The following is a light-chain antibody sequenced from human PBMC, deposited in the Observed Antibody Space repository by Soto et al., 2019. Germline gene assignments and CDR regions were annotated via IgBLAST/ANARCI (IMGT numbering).Light chain of an antibody. CDR3: QQYGSSPPYT. V-gene: IGKV3-20*01. CDR2: GAS. Sequence: EIVLTQSPGTLSLSPGERATLSCRASQSVSSSYLAWYQQKPGQAPRLLIYGASSRATGIPDRFSGSGSGTDFSLTSSRLEAEDFAVYCCQQYGSSPPYTFGQGTKLEIK. J-gene: IGKJ2*01. CDR1: QSVSSSY.